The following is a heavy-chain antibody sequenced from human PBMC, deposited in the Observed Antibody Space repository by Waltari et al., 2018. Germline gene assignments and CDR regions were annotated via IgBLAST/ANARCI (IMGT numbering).Heavy chain of an antibody. CDR3: ARRTYGSGIDL. V-gene: IGHV3-23*01. J-gene: IGHJ5*02. CDR2: ISVGATST. Sequence: EVQLLESGGGLEQPGGSLRLSCAASGFTFSSYSMLWVRQAPGKGLGGGSAISVGATSTQYADSVKGRFTISRDNSKNTLYVQMNSLRAEDTAVYYCARRTYGSGIDLWGQGTLVTVSS. D-gene: IGHD3-10*01. CDR1: GFTFSSYS.